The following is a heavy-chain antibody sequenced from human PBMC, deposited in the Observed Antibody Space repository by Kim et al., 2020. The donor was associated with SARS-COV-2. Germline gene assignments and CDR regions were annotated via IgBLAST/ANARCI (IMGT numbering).Heavy chain of an antibody. V-gene: IGHV3-15*01. CDR2: IKSKTDGGTT. D-gene: IGHD3-3*01. Sequence: GGSLRLSCAASGFTFSNAWMSWVRQAPGKGLEWVGRIKSKTDGGTTDYAAPVKGRFTISRDDSKNTLYLQMNSLKTEDTAVYYCTTDRLEWGYYDFWSGYYQLAYWGQGTLVTVSS. CDR1: GFTFSNAW. J-gene: IGHJ4*02. CDR3: TTDRLEWGYYDFWSGYYQLAY.